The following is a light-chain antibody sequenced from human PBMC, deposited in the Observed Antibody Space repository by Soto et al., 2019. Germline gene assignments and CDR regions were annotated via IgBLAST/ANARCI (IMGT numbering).Light chain of an antibody. J-gene: IGLJ2*01. V-gene: IGLV3-1*01. CDR3: QAWDSSTVV. CDR1: KLGDKY. Sequence: SYELTQPPSVSVSPGQTASITCSGDKLGDKYACWYQQKPGQYPVLVIYQDSKRPSGIPERVSGSNSGNTATLTISGTQAMDEADYYCQAWDSSTVVFGGGTKVTVL. CDR2: QDS.